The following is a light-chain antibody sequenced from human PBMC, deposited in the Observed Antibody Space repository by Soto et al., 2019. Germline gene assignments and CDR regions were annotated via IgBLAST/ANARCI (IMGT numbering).Light chain of an antibody. CDR3: SSYTTSSSYV. CDR2: DVT. J-gene: IGLJ1*01. Sequence: QSVLTQPASVSRSPGQSITISCTGTSSDVGGYIYVSWYQHHPGKAPKLMSYDVTKRPSGVSYRFSGSKSGNTACLTISGLQGEDEADYYCSSYTTSSSYVFGTGTKVTVL. CDR1: SSDVGGYIY. V-gene: IGLV2-14*01.